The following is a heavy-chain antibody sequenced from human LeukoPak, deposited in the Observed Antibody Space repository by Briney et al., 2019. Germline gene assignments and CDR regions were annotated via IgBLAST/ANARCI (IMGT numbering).Heavy chain of an antibody. Sequence: PGGSLRLSXAASGFTFSSYWMSWVRQAPGKGLEWVANIKQDGSEKYYVDSVKGRFTISRDNAKNSLYLQMNCLRAEDTAVYYCARGGYCSSTSCYEAWFFDYWGQGTLVTVSS. D-gene: IGHD2-2*03. CDR1: GFTFSSYW. CDR2: IKQDGSEK. J-gene: IGHJ4*02. V-gene: IGHV3-7*01. CDR3: ARGGYCSSTSCYEAWFFDY.